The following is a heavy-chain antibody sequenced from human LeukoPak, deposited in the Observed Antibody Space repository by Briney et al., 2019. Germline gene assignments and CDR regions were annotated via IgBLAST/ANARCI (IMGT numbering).Heavy chain of an antibody. CDR2: TTNSGSII. CDR1: GFPFSTYS. CDR3: ARVISRYFDWLSVGIFDY. V-gene: IGHV3-48*04. Sequence: GGSLRLSCAASGFPFSTYSMNWVRQAPGKGLEWVSFTTNSGSIIYYADSVKGRFTISRDNAKNSLYLQMNSLRAEDTAVYYCARVISRYFDWLSVGIFDYWGQGTLVTVSS. D-gene: IGHD3-9*01. J-gene: IGHJ4*02.